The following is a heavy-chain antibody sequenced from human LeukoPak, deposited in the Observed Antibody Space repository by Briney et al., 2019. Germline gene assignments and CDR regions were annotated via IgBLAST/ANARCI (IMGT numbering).Heavy chain of an antibody. Sequence: SETLSLTCTVSGGSTSSYYWSWIRQPPGKGLEWIGYIYYSGSTNYNPSLKSRVTISVDTSKNQFSLKLSSVTAADTAVYYCATTPIAAAATDDAFDIWGQGTMVTVSS. J-gene: IGHJ3*02. CDR2: IYYSGST. CDR1: GGSTSSYY. V-gene: IGHV4-59*01. D-gene: IGHD6-13*01. CDR3: ATTPIAAAATDDAFDI.